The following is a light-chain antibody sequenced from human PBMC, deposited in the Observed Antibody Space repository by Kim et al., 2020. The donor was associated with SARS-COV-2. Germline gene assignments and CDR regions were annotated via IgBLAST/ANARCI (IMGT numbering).Light chain of an antibody. J-gene: IGLJ2*01. CDR2: DKN. CDR1: SLRNYC. CDR3: NSRDSNDDVV. V-gene: IGLV3-19*01. Sequence: GQTVGSSTRGRSLRNYCESRAQQEPGQAPIIVIYDKNHRPSGIPDRFSDSRAENKASLTITGTQAGDEADYYCNSRDSNDDVVVGGGSQLTVL.